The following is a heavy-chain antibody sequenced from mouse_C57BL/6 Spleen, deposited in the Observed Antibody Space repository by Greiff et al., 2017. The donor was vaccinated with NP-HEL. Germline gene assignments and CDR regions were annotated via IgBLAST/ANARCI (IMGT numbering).Heavy chain of an antibody. Sequence: EVKLVESGPGLVKPSQSLSLTCSVTGYSITSGYYWNWIRQFPGNKLEWMGYISYDGSNNYNPSLKNRISITRDTSKNQFFLKLNSVTTEDTATYYCARGGYDGYYGFAYWGQGTLVTVSA. V-gene: IGHV3-6*01. CDR3: ARGGYDGYYGFAY. D-gene: IGHD2-3*01. CDR2: ISYDGSN. CDR1: GYSITSGYY. J-gene: IGHJ3*01.